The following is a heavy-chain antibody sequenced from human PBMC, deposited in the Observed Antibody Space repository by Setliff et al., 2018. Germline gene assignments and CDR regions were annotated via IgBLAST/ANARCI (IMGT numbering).Heavy chain of an antibody. CDR2: IYPGDSDT. V-gene: IGHV5-51*01. CDR3: AIPSDPDSSGPFDS. CDR1: GFTFTRYW. Sequence: GEALKISCQTSGFTFTRYWIGWVRQMPGKGLEWMGVIYPGDSDTTYSPSFQGQVTISADKSLSTAYLQWSSMKASDTAMYYCAIPSDPDSSGPFDSWGQGTLVTVSS. D-gene: IGHD3-22*01. J-gene: IGHJ4*02.